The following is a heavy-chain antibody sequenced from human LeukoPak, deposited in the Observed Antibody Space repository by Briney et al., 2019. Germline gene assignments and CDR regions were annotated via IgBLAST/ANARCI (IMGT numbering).Heavy chain of an antibody. CDR3: ARDPLGGVVIGGFDY. D-gene: IGHD2-21*01. V-gene: IGHV3-7*03. CDR2: IKRDGSEK. CDR1: GFTFSSYW. Sequence: PGGSLRLSCAASGFTFSSYWMSWVRQVPGKGLEWVANIKRDGSEKYYVDSVKGRFTISRDNAKNSLYLQMNSLRAEDTAVYYCARDPLGGVVIGGFDYWGQGTLVTVSS. J-gene: IGHJ4*02.